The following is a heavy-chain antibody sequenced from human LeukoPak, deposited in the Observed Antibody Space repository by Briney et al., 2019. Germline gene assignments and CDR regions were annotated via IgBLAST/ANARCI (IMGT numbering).Heavy chain of an antibody. CDR2: IKQDGSEK. J-gene: IGHJ4*02. Sequence: PGGSLRLSCAASGFTFSSYWMSWVRQAPGKGLEWVANIKQDGSEKYYVDSVKGRFTISRDNAKNSLYLQMNSLRAEDTAVYYCARDWGDHVYYFDYWGQGTLVTVSS. D-gene: IGHD2-21*02. CDR1: GFTFSSYW. V-gene: IGHV3-7*01. CDR3: ARDWGDHVYYFDY.